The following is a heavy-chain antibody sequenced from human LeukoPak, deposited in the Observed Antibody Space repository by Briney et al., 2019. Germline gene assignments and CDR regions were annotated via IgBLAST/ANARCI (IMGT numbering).Heavy chain of an antibody. J-gene: IGHJ4*02. CDR3: AMFGLVAAIDS. V-gene: IGHV3-33*01. D-gene: IGHD5-12*01. CDR1: GFTFSRYG. CDR2: IWYDGSNK. Sequence: GGSLRLSCVASGFTFSRYGMHWVRQAPGKGLEWVAVIWYDGSNKYYADSVKGRLTVSRDNSKNTLYLQMNSLRAEDTAVYYCAMFGLVAAIDSWGQGTLVTVSS.